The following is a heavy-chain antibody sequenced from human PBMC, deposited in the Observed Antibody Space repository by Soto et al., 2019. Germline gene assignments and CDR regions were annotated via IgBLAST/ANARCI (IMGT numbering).Heavy chain of an antibody. D-gene: IGHD3-10*01. CDR3: ARFGGGINV. V-gene: IGHV4-4*02. J-gene: IGHJ6*02. CDR2: IYHSGST. CDR1: GGSISGINW. Sequence: QVQLQESGPGLVKPSGTLSLTCAVSGGSISGINWWYWVRQPPGKGLEWIGEIYHSGSTHYNPSLKSRVTMSVDNSKNQFSPNLNSVTAADTAVYYCARFGGGINVWGQGTTVTVSS.